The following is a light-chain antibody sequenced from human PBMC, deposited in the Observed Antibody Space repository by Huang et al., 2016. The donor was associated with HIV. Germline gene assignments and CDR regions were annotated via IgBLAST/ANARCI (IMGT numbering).Light chain of an antibody. V-gene: IGKV2-29*02. Sequence: NQTPLSLSVTPGQPASISCKSSQSLLHSDGKTYLSWYVQKAGHSPHLLMYEVANRFSGVTDRFSGSGSGTSFTLKIRRVEAEDVGIYYCMQGIHLSSPFGGGTKIEI. J-gene: IGKJ4*01. CDR1: QSLLHSDGKTY. CDR2: EVA. CDR3: MQGIHLSSP.